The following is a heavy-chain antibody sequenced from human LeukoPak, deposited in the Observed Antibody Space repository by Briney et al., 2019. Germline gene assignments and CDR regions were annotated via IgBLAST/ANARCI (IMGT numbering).Heavy chain of an antibody. V-gene: IGHV4-39*01. CDR1: GGSISSSSYY. J-gene: IGHJ4*02. CDR3: ARLRFKGSSSD. Sequence: PSETLSLTCTVSGGSISSSSYYWGWIRQPPGKGLEWIGSIYYSGSTYYNPSLKSRVTISVDTSKNQFSLKLSSVTAADTAVYYCARLRFKGSSSDWGQGTLVTVSS. CDR2: IYYSGST. D-gene: IGHD6-6*01.